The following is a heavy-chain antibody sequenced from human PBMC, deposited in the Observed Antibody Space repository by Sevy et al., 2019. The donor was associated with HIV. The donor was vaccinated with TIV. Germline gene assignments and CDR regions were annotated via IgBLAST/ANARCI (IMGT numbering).Heavy chain of an antibody. D-gene: IGHD6-13*01. J-gene: IGHJ4*02. CDR2: IRYDGSDK. CDR3: AKDLAGPGRRYFDY. CDR1: GFTFRNFG. V-gene: IGHV3-30*02. Sequence: GGSLRLSCAASGFTFRNFGMHWVRQVPGKGLEWVTFIRYDGSDKYYAASVKGRFTISRDDSKNTLYLQMDSLRAEDTAIYYCAKDLAGPGRRYFDYSGQGTLVTVSS.